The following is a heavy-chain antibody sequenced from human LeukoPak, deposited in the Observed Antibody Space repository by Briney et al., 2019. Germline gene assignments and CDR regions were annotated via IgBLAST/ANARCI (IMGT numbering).Heavy chain of an antibody. CDR1: GYTFTSYD. J-gene: IGHJ6*03. D-gene: IGHD3-22*01. CDR3: ARDSSGLYYYYYYYMDV. CDR2: ISPNSGGT. V-gene: IGHV1-2*02. Sequence: ASVKVSCKASGYTFTSYDINWVRQATGQGLEWMGWISPNSGGTNYAQKFQGRVTMTRDTSIGTAYMELSRLRSDDTAVYYCARDSSGLYYYYYYYMDVWGKGTTVTVSS.